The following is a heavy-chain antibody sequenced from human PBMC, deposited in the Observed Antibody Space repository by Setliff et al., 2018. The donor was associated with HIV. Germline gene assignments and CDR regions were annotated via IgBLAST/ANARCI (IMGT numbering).Heavy chain of an antibody. CDR1: GGSITGSPYY. V-gene: IGHV4-39*01. J-gene: IGHJ1*01. CDR2: IHYTGRT. CDR3: ARHYGAVKSVVTVVAKYFPH. D-gene: IGHD2-21*02. Sequence: SETLSLTCTVSGGSITGSPYYWGWIRRPPVKGLEWIASIHYTGRTYYNPSLKSRVSTSVDTSKNQFSLKLTSVTAADTAVYYCARHYGAVKSVVTVVAKYFPHWGQGTLVTVSS.